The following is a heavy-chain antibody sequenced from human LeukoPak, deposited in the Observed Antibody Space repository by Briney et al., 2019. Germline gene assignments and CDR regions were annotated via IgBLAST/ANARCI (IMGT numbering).Heavy chain of an antibody. V-gene: IGHV4-39*07. J-gene: IGHJ4*02. CDR1: GGSIRSSYYY. Sequence: SETLSLTCTVSGGSIRSSYYYWGWIRQPPGKGLEWIGEINHSGSTNYNPSLKSRVTISVDTSKNQFSLKLSSVTAADTAVYYCARGRASKFDYWGQGTLVTVSS. CDR2: INHSGST. CDR3: ARGRASKFDY.